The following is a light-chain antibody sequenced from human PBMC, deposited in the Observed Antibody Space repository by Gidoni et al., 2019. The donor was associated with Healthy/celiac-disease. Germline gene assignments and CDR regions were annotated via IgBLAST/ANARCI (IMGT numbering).Light chain of an antibody. J-gene: IGKJ1*01. V-gene: IGKV3-15*01. Sequence: IVMTQSPATLSGSPGERATLSCRASQSVSSNLAWYQQKPGQAPRLLSYGASTRATGIPARFSGSGSGTEFTLTISSLQSEDFAVYYCQQYNNWPRGSFGQGTKVEIK. CDR2: GAS. CDR3: QQYNNWPRGS. CDR1: QSVSSN.